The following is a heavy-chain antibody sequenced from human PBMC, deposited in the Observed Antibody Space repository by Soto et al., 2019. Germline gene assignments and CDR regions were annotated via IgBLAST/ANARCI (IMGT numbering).Heavy chain of an antibody. D-gene: IGHD2-2*01. J-gene: IGHJ3*02. V-gene: IGHV1-69*12. CDR3: ASMPSVILNSYGFVSPFDI. CDR2: IIPMFRTA. CDR1: GGTFSSYA. Sequence: QVQLVQSGAEVKKTGSSVKLSCKASGGTFSSYAFSWVRQAPRQGLEWMGGIIPMFRTANYAQKFRDRVTISADESTTTVYMELTGLPSDDTALYFCASMPSVILNSYGFVSPFDIWGQGTMVIVSS.